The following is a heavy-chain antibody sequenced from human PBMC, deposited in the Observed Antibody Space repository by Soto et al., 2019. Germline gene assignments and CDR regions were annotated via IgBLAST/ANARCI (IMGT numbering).Heavy chain of an antibody. CDR3: AAHLKTTVTTYWYFDR. J-gene: IGHJ2*01. V-gene: IGHV4-34*01. CDR1: GGSCSGYC. Sequence: QVPLPQWGAGLLKPSETLSLTGAVDGGSCSGYCWSWISQPPGQGLELIGEISHSGSANFNPSLKRRVTISVETSKNQFSLKLSSVTAADTAVYYCAAHLKTTVTTYWYFDRWGRGTLVTESS. D-gene: IGHD4-17*01. CDR2: ISHSGSA.